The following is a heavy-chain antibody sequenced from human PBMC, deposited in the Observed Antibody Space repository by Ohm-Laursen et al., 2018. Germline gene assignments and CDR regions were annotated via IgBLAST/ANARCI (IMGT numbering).Heavy chain of an antibody. D-gene: IGHD3-16*01. V-gene: IGHV4-34*01. CDR2: INHSGST. CDR1: GGSFSGYY. J-gene: IGHJ4*02. CDR3: ARWGANTYFDY. Sequence: PSETLSLTCAVYGGSFSGYYWSWIRQPPGKGLEWIGEINHSGSTNYNPSLKSRVTISVDTSKNQFSLKLSSVTAADTAVYYCARWGANTYFDYWGQGTLVTVSS.